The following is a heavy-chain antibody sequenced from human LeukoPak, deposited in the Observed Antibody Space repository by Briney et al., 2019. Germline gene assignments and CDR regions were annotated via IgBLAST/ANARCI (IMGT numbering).Heavy chain of an antibody. D-gene: IGHD1-26*01. CDR1: GFTFSSYA. CDR2: ISGSGGST. Sequence: GGSLRLSCAVSGFTFSSYAMSWVRQAPGKGLEWVWAISGSGGSTYYPDPVKGRFTISRAYSKNTLYLHMNSLRAEDTAVYYCAKGLYGSYFSGASVFPNWGQGTLVTVSS. J-gene: IGHJ4*02. V-gene: IGHV3-23*01. CDR3: AKGLYGSYFSGASVFPN.